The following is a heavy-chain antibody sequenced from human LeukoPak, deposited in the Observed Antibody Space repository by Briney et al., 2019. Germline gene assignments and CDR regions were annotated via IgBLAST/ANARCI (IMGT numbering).Heavy chain of an antibody. Sequence: SETLSLTCTVSGGSISSYYWSWIRQPPGKGLEWIGNIYYSGSTKYNPSLKSRVTISVDTSKNQFSLKLSSVTAADTAVYYCARVGNIVVGDYYYMDVWGKGTTVTISS. CDR1: GGSISSYY. D-gene: IGHD2-2*01. CDR3: ARVGNIVVGDYYYMDV. V-gene: IGHV4-59*01. J-gene: IGHJ6*03. CDR2: IYYSGST.